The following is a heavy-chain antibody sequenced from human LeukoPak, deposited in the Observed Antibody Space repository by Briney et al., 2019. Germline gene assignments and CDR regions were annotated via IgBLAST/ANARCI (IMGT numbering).Heavy chain of an antibody. Sequence: RRASVKVPCKASGYTFTGHYIHWVRQAPGQGFEWMGWINPNTGGTDYALKFQDRIAISTYTSISTAYMELSRLRSDDTALYYCARDLATIDGIAWYYFENWGQGTLVTVS. CDR2: INPNTGGT. V-gene: IGHV1-2*02. J-gene: IGHJ4*02. CDR3: ARDLATIDGIAWYYFEN. CDR1: GYTFTGHY. D-gene: IGHD5-12*01.